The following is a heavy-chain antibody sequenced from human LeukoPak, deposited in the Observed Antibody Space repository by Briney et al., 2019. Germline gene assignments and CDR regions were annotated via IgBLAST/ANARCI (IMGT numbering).Heavy chain of an antibody. D-gene: IGHD6-13*01. J-gene: IGHJ4*02. CDR3: ARDQAARGRCFDY. Sequence: PETLSPTRTVSGGSISNYNWSWIRQPPGKGLEWIGFVHHSGSTKYNPSLQSRVAISLDTSKNHFSLKLTSVTAADTATYFCARDQAARGRCFDYWGQGTLVTVSS. CDR2: VHHSGST. CDR1: GGSISNYN. V-gene: IGHV4-59*01.